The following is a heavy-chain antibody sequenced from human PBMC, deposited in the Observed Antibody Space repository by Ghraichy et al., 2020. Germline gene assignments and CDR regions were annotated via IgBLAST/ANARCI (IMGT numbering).Heavy chain of an antibody. Sequence: GGSLRLSCAASGFTFNSYAMSWVRQAPGKGLEWVSSIGSGGGAYYADSVKGRFTISRDNSKNTLYLQMNSLRAEDTAVYYCAKDWNRWQVAGTFDYWGQGTLVTVSS. CDR1: GFTFNSYA. CDR3: AKDWNRWQVAGTFDY. CDR2: IGSGGGA. V-gene: IGHV3-23*01. D-gene: IGHD6-19*01. J-gene: IGHJ4*02.